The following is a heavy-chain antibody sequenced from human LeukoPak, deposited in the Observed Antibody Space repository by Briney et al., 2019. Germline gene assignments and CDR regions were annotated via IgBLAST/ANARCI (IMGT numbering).Heavy chain of an antibody. CDR1: GFTFSSYS. Sequence: GGSLRLSYAASGFTFSSYSMNWVRQAPGKGLEWVSYISSSSSTIYYADSVKGRFTISRDNAKNSLYLQMNSLRAEDTAVYYCARVFGRYSYGLFNDYWGQGTLVTVSS. CDR3: ARVFGRYSYGLFNDY. J-gene: IGHJ4*02. V-gene: IGHV3-48*01. CDR2: ISSSSSTI. D-gene: IGHD5-18*01.